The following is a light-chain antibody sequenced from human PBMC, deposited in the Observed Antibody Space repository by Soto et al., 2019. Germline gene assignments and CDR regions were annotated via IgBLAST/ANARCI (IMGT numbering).Light chain of an antibody. V-gene: IGKV3-11*01. CDR2: DAS. CDR3: QQGGNWPLT. J-gene: IGKJ5*01. Sequence: EVVLTQSPVTLSLSPGERATLSCRASQSVSSHLAWYQQKRGQAPRLLIYDASSRASGIPARFSGSGSGTDFTLTISSLEPEDFAVYYCQQGGNWPLTFGQGTRREIK. CDR1: QSVSSH.